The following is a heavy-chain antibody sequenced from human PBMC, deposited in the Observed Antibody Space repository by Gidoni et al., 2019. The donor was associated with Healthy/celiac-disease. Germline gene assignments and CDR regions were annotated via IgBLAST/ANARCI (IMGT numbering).Heavy chain of an antibody. V-gene: IGHV4-38-2*02. J-gene: IGHJ4*02. CDR1: GYSLSSGYY. CDR3: ARDSYDSSGYYIY. D-gene: IGHD3-22*01. CDR2: IYHSGST. Sequence: LQLQESGPGLVKPSVTLSLTRPVPGYSLSSGYYWGWILQPPGKGLEWIGSIYHSGSTYYNPSLKSRVTISVDTPKNQFSLKLSSVTAADTAVYYCARDSYDSSGYYIYWGQGTLVTVSS.